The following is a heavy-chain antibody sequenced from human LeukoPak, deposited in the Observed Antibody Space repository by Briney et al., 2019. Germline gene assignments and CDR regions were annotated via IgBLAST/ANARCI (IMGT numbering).Heavy chain of an antibody. D-gene: IGHD3-3*01. J-gene: IGHJ6*03. Sequence: SETLSLTCTVSGGSISSSSYYWGWIRQPPGKGLEWIGEINHSGTTNYNPSLKSRITISIDTSKNQFSLKLRSVTAADTAVYYCARHSSDSSTLYYYYYMDVWDKGTTVTVSS. CDR3: ARHSSDSSTLYYYYYMDV. CDR2: INHSGTT. CDR1: GGSISSSSYY. V-gene: IGHV4-39*01.